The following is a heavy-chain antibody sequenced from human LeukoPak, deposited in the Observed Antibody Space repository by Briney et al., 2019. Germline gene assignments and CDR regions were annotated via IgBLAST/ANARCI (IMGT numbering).Heavy chain of an antibody. CDR3: ARHGFYGDYVAANWFDP. D-gene: IGHD4-17*01. CDR2: IYPSDSDT. J-gene: IGHJ5*02. V-gene: IGHV5-51*01. Sequence: GESLKISFKGSGYNFTTYWIAWVRQMPGKGLEWMGIIYPSDSDTRYSPSFQGQVTISADKSITTAYLQWSSLKASDTAMYYRARHGFYGDYVAANWFDPWGQGTLVTVSS. CDR1: GYNFTTYW.